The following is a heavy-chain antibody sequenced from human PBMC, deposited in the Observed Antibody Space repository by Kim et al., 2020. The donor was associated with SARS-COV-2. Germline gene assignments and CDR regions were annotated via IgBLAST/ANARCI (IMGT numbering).Heavy chain of an antibody. Sequence: SETLSLTCTDSGGSISSNDYYWDWIRQPPGKGLEWIGSISYSGRTYYNPSLKSRVTISVDTSKNQISLKLSSVTAADTGVYYCARGIFGVVIIPYYYYYMDVWGKGTTVTVSS. CDR3: ARGIFGVVIIPYYYYYMDV. D-gene: IGHD3-3*01. CDR2: ISYSGRT. V-gene: IGHV4-39*01. J-gene: IGHJ6*03. CDR1: GGSISSNDYY.